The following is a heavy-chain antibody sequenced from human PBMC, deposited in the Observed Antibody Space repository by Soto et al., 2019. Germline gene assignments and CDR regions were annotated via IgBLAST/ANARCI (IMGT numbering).Heavy chain of an antibody. Sequence: QITLKESGPTLVKPTQTLTLTCTFSGFSLTTPAMGVGWIRQPPGQALEWLALIYWDDNEYYSPSLKNRLAIINHTSKNQVVLTMTNMDPGDTSPYFCAHGVGYSNSGQYFHTWGQGTLVTVSS. J-gene: IGHJ1*01. D-gene: IGHD2-8*01. CDR1: GFSLTTPAMG. CDR2: IYWDDNE. V-gene: IGHV2-5*02. CDR3: AHGVGYSNSGQYFHT.